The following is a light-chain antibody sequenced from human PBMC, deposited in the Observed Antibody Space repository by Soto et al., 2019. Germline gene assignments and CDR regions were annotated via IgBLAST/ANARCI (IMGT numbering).Light chain of an antibody. CDR3: AVWDDSLSGMV. CDR2: EVT. CDR1: RSDVGSYNS. V-gene: IGLV2-14*02. J-gene: IGLJ2*01. Sequence: QSVLTQPASVSGSPGQSITISCTGTRSDVGSYNSIAWYQQHPGKAPRVVIFEVTKRPSGISDRFSGSKSGYTASLAISGLQSEDEADYYCAVWDDSLSGMVFGGGTKVTVL.